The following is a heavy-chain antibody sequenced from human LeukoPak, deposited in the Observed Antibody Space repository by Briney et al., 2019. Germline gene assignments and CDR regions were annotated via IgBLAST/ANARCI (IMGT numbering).Heavy chain of an antibody. J-gene: IGHJ5*02. CDR3: AKAPVSSDYYDSSGYR. V-gene: IGHV3-23*01. CDR2: ISGSGGST. D-gene: IGHD3-22*01. Sequence: GGSLRLSCAASGFTFSSYAMSWVRQAPGKGLEWVSAISGSGGSTYYADSVKGRFTISRDNSKNTLYLQMNSLRAEDTAVSYCAKAPVSSDYYDSSGYRWGQGTLVTVSS. CDR1: GFTFSSYA.